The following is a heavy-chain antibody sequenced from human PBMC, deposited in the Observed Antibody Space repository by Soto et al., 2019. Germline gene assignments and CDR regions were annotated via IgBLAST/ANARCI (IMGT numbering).Heavy chain of an antibody. Sequence: PGGSLRLSCAASGFTFGSYGMHWVRQAPGKGLEWVAGISYDGSKKYYGESVKGRFTISSDNSKNTLYLQMNSLRAEDTAVYYCVKASENYSTGYYKPFYYFGVDVWGRGTTVTVSS. D-gene: IGHD3-22*01. CDR3: VKASENYSTGYYKPFYYFGVDV. J-gene: IGHJ6*02. CDR1: GFTFGSYG. CDR2: ISYDGSKK. V-gene: IGHV3-30*18.